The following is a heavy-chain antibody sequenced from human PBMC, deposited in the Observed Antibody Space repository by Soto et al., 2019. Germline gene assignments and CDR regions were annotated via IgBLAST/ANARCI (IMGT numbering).Heavy chain of an antibody. CDR3: VRGGSNYAS. CDR1: GFTFSYSL. J-gene: IGHJ5*02. D-gene: IGHD4-4*01. V-gene: IGHV3-7*01. Sequence: PGGSLRLCCTASGFTFSYSLMTWVRQAPGKGLEWVARIKPDESEKKYADSVKGRFSISRDNAKNSMYLQMDSLRGEDTAVYYCVRGGSNYASWGQGTLVTVSS. CDR2: IKPDESEK.